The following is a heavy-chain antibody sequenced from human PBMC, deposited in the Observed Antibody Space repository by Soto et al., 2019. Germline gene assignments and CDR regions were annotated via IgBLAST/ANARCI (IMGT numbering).Heavy chain of an antibody. CDR1: GGSISVGASY. D-gene: IGHD6-13*01. CDR2: IYYSGSA. V-gene: IGHV4-30-4*01. J-gene: IGHJ4*02. Sequence: LSLTCCLSGGSISVGASYLSSVRQPPGKGLEWIGYIYYSGSAYYNPSLKTRLTMSVDTSNNHFSLKLSSVTVADTAVYYCARINIAGTFYYDNWGQGTPVTVSS. CDR3: ARINIAGTFYYDN.